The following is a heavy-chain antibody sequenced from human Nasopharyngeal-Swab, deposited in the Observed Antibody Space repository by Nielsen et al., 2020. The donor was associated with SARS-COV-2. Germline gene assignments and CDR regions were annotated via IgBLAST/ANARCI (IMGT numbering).Heavy chain of an antibody. D-gene: IGHD3-22*01. J-gene: IGHJ3*02. CDR3: ARPYYYGALDPFDI. V-gene: IGHV5-51*01. Sequence: GESLKISCKGSGYSLTNYWIGWVRQMPGKCLEWMGVIHPGDSETRYSPSFQGQVTISVDSSISTASLQWSSLKASDTAMYFCARPYYYGALDPFDIWGQGTMVTVSS. CDR1: GYSLTNYW. CDR2: IHPGDSET.